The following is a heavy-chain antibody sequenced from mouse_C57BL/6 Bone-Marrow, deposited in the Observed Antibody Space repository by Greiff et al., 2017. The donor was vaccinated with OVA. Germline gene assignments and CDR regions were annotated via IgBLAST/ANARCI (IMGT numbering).Heavy chain of an antibody. V-gene: IGHV1-55*01. CDR3: ARGPPTHYYAMDY. CDR1: GYTFTSYW. J-gene: IGHJ4*01. CDR2: IYPGSGST. Sequence: VQLQQPGAELVKPGASVKMSCKASGYTFTSYWITWVKQRPGQGLEWIGDIYPGSGSTNYNEKFKSKATLTVDTSSSTAYMQLSSLTSEDSAVYYCARGPPTHYYAMDYWGQGTSVTVSS.